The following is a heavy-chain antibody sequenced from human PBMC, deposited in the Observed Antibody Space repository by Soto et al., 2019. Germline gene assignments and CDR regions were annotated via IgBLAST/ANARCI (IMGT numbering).Heavy chain of an antibody. V-gene: IGHV4-34*01. CDR3: ARVRKVYTSTSYVD. J-gene: IGHJ4*02. CDR1: GVSFSGFS. Sequence: QVQLQQWGAGLLKPSETLSLTCAVYGVSFSGFSWSWIRQPPGKGLEWIGEINHSGRTNYNPSFKSRVTISEDTSKNQFSLKLSSVTAADTAVYYCARVRKVYTSTSYVDWGQGTLVTVSS. D-gene: IGHD6-13*01. CDR2: INHSGRT.